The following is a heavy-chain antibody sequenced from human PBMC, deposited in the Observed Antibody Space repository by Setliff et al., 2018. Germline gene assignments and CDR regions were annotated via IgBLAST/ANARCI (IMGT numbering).Heavy chain of an antibody. CDR2: INSDGSST. V-gene: IGHV3-74*01. CDR3: ARVPGGDEGFGAFDI. CDR1: GFTFSSYW. D-gene: IGHD2-21*01. J-gene: IGHJ3*02. Sequence: GGSLRLSCAASGFTFSSYWMHWVRQAPGKGLVWVSRINSDGSSTSYADSVKGRFTISRDNAKNTLYLQMNSLRAEDTAVYYCARVPGGDEGFGAFDIWGQGTMVTVS.